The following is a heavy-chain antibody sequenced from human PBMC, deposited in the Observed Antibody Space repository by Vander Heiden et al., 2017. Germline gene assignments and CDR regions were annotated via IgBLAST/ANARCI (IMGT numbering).Heavy chain of an antibody. V-gene: IGHV3-21*01. J-gene: IGHJ4*02. CDR1: GFTFSRSS. Sequence: EVQLVESGGGLVKPGGSLRLSCAAPGFTFSRSSMNWVRQAPGKGLEWVSSISSSSSYIYYADSVKGRFTISRDNAKNSLYLQMNSLRAEDTAVYYCARDPTPIEYSGSYYFDYWGQGTLVTVSS. D-gene: IGHD1-26*01. CDR3: ARDPTPIEYSGSYYFDY. CDR2: ISSSSSYI.